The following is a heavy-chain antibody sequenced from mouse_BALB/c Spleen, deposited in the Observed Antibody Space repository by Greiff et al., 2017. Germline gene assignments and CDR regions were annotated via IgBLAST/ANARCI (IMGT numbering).Heavy chain of an antibody. CDR3: TRCPYRSSFDY. Sequence: VQLVESGAELVRPGASVTLSCKASGYTFTDYEMHWVKQTPVHGLEWIGAIDPETGGTAYNQKFKGKATLTADKSSSTAYMELRSLTSEDSAVYYCTRCPYRSSFDYWGQGTTLTVSS. J-gene: IGHJ2*01. V-gene: IGHV1-15*01. CDR1: GYTFTDYE. D-gene: IGHD2-14*01. CDR2: IDPETGGT.